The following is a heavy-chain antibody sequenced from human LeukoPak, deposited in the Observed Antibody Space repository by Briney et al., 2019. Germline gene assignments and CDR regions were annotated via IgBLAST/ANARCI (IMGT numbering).Heavy chain of an antibody. V-gene: IGHV3-48*03. J-gene: IGHJ4*02. CDR2: ISSSGSTI. CDR3: ARVYCSSTCCFLDY. D-gene: IGHD2-2*01. CDR1: GFTFSSYE. Sequence: GGSLRLSCAASGFTFSSYEMNWVRQAPGKGLEWVSYISSSGSTIYYADSVKGRFTISRDNAKNSLYLQMNSLRAEDAAVYYCARVYCSSTCCFLDYWGQGTLVTVSS.